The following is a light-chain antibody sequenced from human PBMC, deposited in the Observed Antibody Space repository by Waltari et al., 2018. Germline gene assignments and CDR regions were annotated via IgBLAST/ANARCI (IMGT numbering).Light chain of an antibody. CDR3: CSYAGTYTYV. CDR1: SSDVGDYNS. CDR2: DVN. J-gene: IGLJ1*01. Sequence: QSALTQPRSVSGSPGQSVTISCTGTSSDVGDYNSVSWYQHHPGKVPKLMIYDVNKRPSGVPDRFSGSKSGSTASLTISGLQVDDEADYYCCSYAGTYTYVFGTGTEVTVL. V-gene: IGLV2-11*01.